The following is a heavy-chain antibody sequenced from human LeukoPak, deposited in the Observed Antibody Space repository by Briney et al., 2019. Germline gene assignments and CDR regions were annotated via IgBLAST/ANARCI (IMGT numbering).Heavy chain of an antibody. Sequence: GGPLRLSCTASGFTFSDYSMNWVRQAPGEGLEWVSSISSSSVLIYHADSVKGRFTISRDNAKKSLYLQMNSLRGEDTAVYYCARCSGGTCFNYYGMDVWGKGTTVTVSS. CDR1: GFTFSDYS. CDR2: ISSSSVLI. V-gene: IGHV3-21*01. D-gene: IGHD2-15*01. CDR3: ARCSGGTCFNYYGMDV. J-gene: IGHJ6*04.